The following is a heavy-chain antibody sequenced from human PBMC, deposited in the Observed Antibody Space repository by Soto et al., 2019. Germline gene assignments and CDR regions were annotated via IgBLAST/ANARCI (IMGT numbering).Heavy chain of an antibody. CDR1: GYTFTGYY. CDR3: ARSPLGGYLGYYYYGMDV. V-gene: IGHV1-2*02. J-gene: IGHJ6*02. Sequence: QVQLVQSGAEVKKPGASVKVSCKASGYTFTGYYMHWVRQAPGQGLEWMGWINPNSGGTNYAQKFQGRATMTRDTSISTAYMELSRLRSDDTAVYYCARSPLGGYLGYYYYGMDVWGQGTTVTVSS. CDR2: INPNSGGT. D-gene: IGHD5-12*01.